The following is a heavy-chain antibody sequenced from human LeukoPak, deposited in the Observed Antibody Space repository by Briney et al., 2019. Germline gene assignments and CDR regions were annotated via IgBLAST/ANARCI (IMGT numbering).Heavy chain of an antibody. CDR2: IIPILGIA. CDR1: GGTFSSYA. Sequence: EASVKVSCKASGGTFSSYAISWVRQAPGQGLEWMGRIIPILGIANYAQKFQGRVTITADKSTSTAYMELSSLRSEDTAVYYCASRSGYYYGMDVWGQGTTVTVSS. J-gene: IGHJ6*02. CDR3: ASRSGYYYGMDV. D-gene: IGHD3-10*01. V-gene: IGHV1-69*04.